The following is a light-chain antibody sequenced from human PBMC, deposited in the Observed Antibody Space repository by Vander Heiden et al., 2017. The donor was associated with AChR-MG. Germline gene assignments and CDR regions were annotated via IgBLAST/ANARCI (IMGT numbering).Light chain of an antibody. J-gene: IGLJ3*02. CDR1: SSDIGGYNY. CDR2: GVS. CDR3: SSYATNNKFV. Sequence: QSALTPPPPASGSPGQSVTISCTGTSSDIGGYNYVSWYQQHPGNAPQVMIYGVSKRPSGVPDRFSGSKSGTTASLTVSGLQAEDEADYYCSSYATNNKFVFGGGTKLTVL. V-gene: IGLV2-8*01.